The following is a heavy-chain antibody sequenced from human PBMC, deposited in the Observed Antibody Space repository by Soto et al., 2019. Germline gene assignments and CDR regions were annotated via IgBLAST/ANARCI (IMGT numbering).Heavy chain of an antibody. CDR2: IDPGESDT. CDR3: ARSGTSSSPQYNWFDP. CDR1: GYSFTSYW. V-gene: IGHV5-51*01. Sequence: PGEALKISCKGSGYSFTSYWIGWVRQMPGKGLEWMGIIDPGESDTRSSPSFQGQVTISADRSISTAYLQWSSLKASDTAMYYCARSGTSSSPQYNWFDPWGQGTLVTVSS. D-gene: IGHD2-2*01. J-gene: IGHJ5*02.